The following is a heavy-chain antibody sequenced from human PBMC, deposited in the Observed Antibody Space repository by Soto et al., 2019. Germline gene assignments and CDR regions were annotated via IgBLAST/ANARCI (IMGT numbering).Heavy chain of an antibody. Sequence: EVQLVESGGGLVQPGGSLRLSCAASGFTFSSYAMQWVRQAPGKGLEYVSAMSSNGGSTYYANSVKGRFTISRDNSKNTLYLQMGSLRAEDMAVYYCARQGRAVSSYYFDYWVQGTLVTVSS. J-gene: IGHJ4*02. CDR3: ARQGRAVSSYYFDY. V-gene: IGHV3-64*01. D-gene: IGHD3-10*01. CDR2: MSSNGGST. CDR1: GFTFSSYA.